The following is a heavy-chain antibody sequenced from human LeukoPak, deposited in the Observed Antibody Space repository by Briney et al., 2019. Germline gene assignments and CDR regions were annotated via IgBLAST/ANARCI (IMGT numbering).Heavy chain of an antibody. J-gene: IGHJ5*02. CDR2: ISSSSSYI. CDR1: GFTFSSYS. D-gene: IGHD2-2*02. V-gene: IGHV3-21*01. CDR3: ARERGRRVVVPAAIVSSFRNWFDP. Sequence: GGSLRLSCAASGFTFSSYSMNWVRQAPGKGLEWVSSISSSSSYIYYADSVKGRFTISRDNAKNSLYLQMNSLRAEDTAVYYCARERGRRVVVPAAIVSSFRNWFDPWGQGTLVTVSS.